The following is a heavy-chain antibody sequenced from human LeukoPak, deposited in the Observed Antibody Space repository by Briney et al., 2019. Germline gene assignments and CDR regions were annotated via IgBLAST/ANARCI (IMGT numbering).Heavy chain of an antibody. D-gene: IGHD6-13*01. V-gene: IGHV5-51*01. CDR2: IYPGDSDT. CDR1: GYSFTSYW. J-gene: IGHJ4*02. Sequence: GESLKISCKGSGYSFTSYWIGWVRQMPGKGLEWMGIIYPGDSDTRYSPSFQGQVTISADKSISTAYLQWSSLKASDTAMYYCARQKPPLGYSSSWYLDYWGQGTLVTVSS. CDR3: ARQKPPLGYSSSWYLDY.